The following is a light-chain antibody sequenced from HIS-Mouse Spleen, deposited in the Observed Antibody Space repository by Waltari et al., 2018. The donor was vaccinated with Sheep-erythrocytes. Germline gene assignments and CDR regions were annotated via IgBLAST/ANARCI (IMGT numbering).Light chain of an antibody. J-gene: IGLJ3*02. Sequence: QSALTQPASVSGSPGPSITISCTGTSSDVGSYNLVPWYQQQPGKAPKLMIYEGSKRPSGVSNRFSGSKSGNTASLTISGLQAEDEADYYCCSYAGSSTPWVFGGGTKLTVL. CDR1: SSDVGSYNL. CDR2: EGS. CDR3: CSYAGSSTPWV. V-gene: IGLV2-23*01.